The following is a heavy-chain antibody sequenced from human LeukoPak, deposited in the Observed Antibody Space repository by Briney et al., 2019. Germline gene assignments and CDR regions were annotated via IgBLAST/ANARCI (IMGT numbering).Heavy chain of an antibody. D-gene: IGHD3-22*01. J-gene: IGHJ3*02. CDR2: ISAYNGNT. CDR3: AREPRRLPPYYDSSGYYVVDAFDI. V-gene: IGHV1-18*01. CDR1: GYTFTSYG. Sequence: ASVTVSCKASGYTFTSYGISWVRQAPGQGLEWMGWISAYNGNTNYAQKLQGRVTMTTDTSTSTAYMELRSLRSDDTAVYYCAREPRRLPPYYDSSGYYVVDAFDIWGQGTMVTVSS.